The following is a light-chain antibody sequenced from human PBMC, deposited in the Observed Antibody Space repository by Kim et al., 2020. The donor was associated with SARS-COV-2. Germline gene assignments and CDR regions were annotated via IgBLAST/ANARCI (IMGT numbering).Light chain of an antibody. CDR3: QVWDSTTTV. V-gene: IGLV3-1*01. CDR2: QDE. CDR1: RFGIKY. J-gene: IGLJ2*01. Sequence: SYELTQPPSVSVSPGQTASITCSGDRFGIKYVCWYQQKPGQSPVVVLYQDERRPSGIPERFSGSNSGNTATLTISGTQALDEADYYCQVWDSTTTVFGGGTQLTVL.